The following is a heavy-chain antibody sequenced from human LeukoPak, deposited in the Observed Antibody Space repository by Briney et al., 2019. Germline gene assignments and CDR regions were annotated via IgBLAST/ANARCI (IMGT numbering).Heavy chain of an antibody. CDR2: IYYSGST. J-gene: IGHJ4*02. CDR3: TLLDYFDY. V-gene: IGHV4-59*01. Sequence: SETLSLTCTVSGGSISSYYWSWIRQPPGKGLEWIGYIYYSGSTNYNPSLKSRVTISVDTSKNQFSLKLSSVTAADTAVYYCTLLDYFDYWGQGTLVTVSS. CDR1: GGSISSYY.